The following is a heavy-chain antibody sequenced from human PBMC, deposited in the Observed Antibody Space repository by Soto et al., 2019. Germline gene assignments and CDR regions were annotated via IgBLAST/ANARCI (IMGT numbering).Heavy chain of an antibody. CDR3: ARGGSTIFGVPFDY. CDR1: GGSVSSGSYY. Sequence: QVQLQESGPGLVKPSETLSLTCTVSGGSVSSGSYYWSWIRQPPGKGLEWIGYIYYSGSTNYNPSLKSRVTISVDTSKNQFSLKLSSVTAADTAVYYCARGGSTIFGVPFDYWGQGTLVTVSS. V-gene: IGHV4-61*01. CDR2: IYYSGST. J-gene: IGHJ4*02. D-gene: IGHD3-3*01.